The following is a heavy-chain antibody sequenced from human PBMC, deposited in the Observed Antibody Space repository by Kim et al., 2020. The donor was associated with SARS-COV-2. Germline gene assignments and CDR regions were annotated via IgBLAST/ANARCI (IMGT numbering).Heavy chain of an antibody. D-gene: IGHD3-16*01. CDR1: GGSFSGYY. J-gene: IGHJ3*02. CDR3: ARVEYYDRRGALDI. Sequence: SETLSLTCAVYGGSFSGYYWSWIRQPPGKGLEWIGEINHSGSTNYNPSLKSRVTISVDTSKNQFSLKLSSVTAADTAVFYCARVEYYDRRGALDIWGQGT. CDR2: INHSGST. V-gene: IGHV4-34*01.